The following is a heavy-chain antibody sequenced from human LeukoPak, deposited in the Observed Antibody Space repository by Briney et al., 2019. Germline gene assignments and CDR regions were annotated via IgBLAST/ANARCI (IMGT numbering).Heavy chain of an antibody. CDR3: ARGMGYSSGWHFDY. V-gene: IGHV1-69*13. Sequence: SVKVSCTASGGTFSSYAISWVRQAPGQGLEWMGGIIPIFGTANYAQKFQGRVTITADESTSTAYMELSSLRSEDTAVYYCARGMGYSSGWHFDYWGQGTLVTVSS. D-gene: IGHD6-19*01. CDR1: GGTFSSYA. J-gene: IGHJ4*02. CDR2: IIPIFGTA.